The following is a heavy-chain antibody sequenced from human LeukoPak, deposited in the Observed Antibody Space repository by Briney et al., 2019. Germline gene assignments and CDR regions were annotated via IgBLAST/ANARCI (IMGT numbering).Heavy chain of an antibody. V-gene: IGHV1-18*01. CDR2: ISAYNGNT. Sequence: ASVKVSCRASGNTFTSYGISWVRQAPGQGLEWMGWISAYNGNTNYAQKLQGRVTMTTDTSTSTAYMELRSLRSDDTAVYYCARPRYYYDSSGYYPYYFDYWGQGTLVTVSS. CDR3: ARPRYYYDSSGYYPYYFDY. J-gene: IGHJ4*02. CDR1: GNTFTSYG. D-gene: IGHD3-22*01.